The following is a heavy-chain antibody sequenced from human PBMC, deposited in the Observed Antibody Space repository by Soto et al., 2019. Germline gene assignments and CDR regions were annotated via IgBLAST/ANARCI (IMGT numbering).Heavy chain of an antibody. D-gene: IGHD6-6*01. J-gene: IGHJ1*01. CDR2: VYYSGST. V-gene: IGHV4-39*01. Sequence: PSETLSLTCTVSGGSLRSTSYYWGWIRQPPGKGLEWIGNVYYSGSTYHNPPLKSRVTISVDTSKNQFSLNLSSVTAADTAVYYCAKTAGSSSSSQTPFDPRGPRIPVTVSS. CDR3: AKTAGSSSSSQTPFDP. CDR1: GGSLRSTSYY.